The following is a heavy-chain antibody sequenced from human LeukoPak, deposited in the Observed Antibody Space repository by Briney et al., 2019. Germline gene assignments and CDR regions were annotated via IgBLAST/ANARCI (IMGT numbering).Heavy chain of an antibody. Sequence: GGSLRLSCAASGFTFSNHWMSWVRQAPGKGLEWVAHINQDGSEKYYVDSVKGRFTISRDNAEKSLYLQMNSLRDDDTAVYYCARDSYRALEYWGQGTLVTVSS. CDR1: GFTFSNHW. CDR3: ARDSYRALEY. CDR2: INQDGSEK. J-gene: IGHJ4*02. V-gene: IGHV3-7*01. D-gene: IGHD1-14*01.